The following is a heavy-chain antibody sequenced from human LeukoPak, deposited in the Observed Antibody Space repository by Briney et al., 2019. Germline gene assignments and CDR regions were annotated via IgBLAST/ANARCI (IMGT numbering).Heavy chain of an antibody. V-gene: IGHV3-9*01. Sequence: PGGSLRLSCAASGFTFDDYAMHWVRQAPGKGLEWVSGISWNSGSIGYADSVKGRFTISRDNAKNSLYLQMNSLRAEDTAVYYCARDLDNSGSYAYWGQGTLVTVSS. CDR2: ISWNSGSI. CDR1: GFTFDDYA. D-gene: IGHD1-26*01. J-gene: IGHJ4*02. CDR3: ARDLDNSGSYAY.